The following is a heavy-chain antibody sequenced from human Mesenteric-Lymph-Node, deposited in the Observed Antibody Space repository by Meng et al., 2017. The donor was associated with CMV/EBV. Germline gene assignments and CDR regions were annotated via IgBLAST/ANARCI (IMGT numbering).Heavy chain of an antibody. D-gene: IGHD6-13*01. J-gene: IGHJ4*02. Sequence: ASVKVSCKASGYSFTSYHLHWVRQAPGQGFEWMGIINPSGGSTSYAQKFQGRVTMTRDTSTRTVYMELSSLRSEDTAVYYCASDLIGDSSWYGYWGQGTLVTVSS. V-gene: IGHV1-46*01. CDR1: GYSFTSYH. CDR3: ASDLIGDSSWYGY. CDR2: INPSGGST.